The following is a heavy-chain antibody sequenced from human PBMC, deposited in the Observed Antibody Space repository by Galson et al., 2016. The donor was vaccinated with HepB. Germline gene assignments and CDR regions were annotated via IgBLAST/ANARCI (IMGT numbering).Heavy chain of an antibody. J-gene: IGHJ4*02. CDR2: IYWDDDR. CDR1: GQSLQDSKVG. D-gene: IGHD1-26*01. Sequence: PALVKPTQTLTLTCTVSGQSLQDSKVGVGWIRQPPGKAPEWLGIIYWDDDRRYSPSLKSRISIAQDMSKNEVVLTLANVEPGDTGTYYCARRLDSSGEPCFDYWGQGILVT. CDR3: ARRLDSSGEPCFDY. V-gene: IGHV2-5*02.